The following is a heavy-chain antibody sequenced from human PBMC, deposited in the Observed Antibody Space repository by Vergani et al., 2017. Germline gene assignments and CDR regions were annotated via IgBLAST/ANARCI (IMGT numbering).Heavy chain of an antibody. CDR1: GFTFSSYA. V-gene: IGHV3-30-3*01. CDR3: ARYCSSTSCKSGDAFDI. D-gene: IGHD2-2*01. J-gene: IGHJ3*02. Sequence: VQLVESGGGVVQPGRSLRLSCAASGFTFSSYAMHWVRQAPGKGLEWVAVISYDGSNKYYADSVKGRFTISRDNSKNTLYLQMNSLRAEDTALYYCARYCSSTSCKSGDAFDIWGQGTMVTVSS. CDR2: ISYDGSNK.